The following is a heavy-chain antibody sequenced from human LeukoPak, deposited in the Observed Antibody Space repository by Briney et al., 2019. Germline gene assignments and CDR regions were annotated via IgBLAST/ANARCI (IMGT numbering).Heavy chain of an antibody. D-gene: IGHD1-26*01. J-gene: IGHJ4*02. CDR1: GYTFTSYG. CDR3: ASPSPYSGSYTV. Sequence: ASVKVSCKASGYTFTSYGINWVRQAPGQGLEWMGWNSGYNGNTNYAQKLQGRVTMTTDTSPSTAYMELRSLESDDTAMYYCASPSPYSGSYTVWGQGTPVTVSS. V-gene: IGHV1-18*01. CDR2: NSGYNGNT.